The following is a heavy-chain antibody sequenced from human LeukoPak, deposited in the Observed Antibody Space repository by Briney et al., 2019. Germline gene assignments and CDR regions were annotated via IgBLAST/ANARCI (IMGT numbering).Heavy chain of an antibody. CDR2: GSWNSGSI. CDR1: GFTFDDYG. V-gene: IGHV3-20*04. D-gene: IGHD5-12*01. Sequence: GRSLRLSCAASGFTFDDYGMTWVRQAPGKGLEWSSGGSWNSGSIGYAEPAKSRFTISRDNAKNSLYLQMNGLRAEDTAVYYCARGAASTGYDPYFDYWGQGALVTVSS. CDR3: ARGAASTGYDPYFDY. J-gene: IGHJ4*02.